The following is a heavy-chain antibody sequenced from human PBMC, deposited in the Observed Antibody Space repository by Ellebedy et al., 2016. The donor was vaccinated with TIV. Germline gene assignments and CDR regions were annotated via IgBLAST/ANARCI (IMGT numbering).Heavy chain of an antibody. D-gene: IGHD3-9*01. V-gene: IGHV3-74*03. Sequence: GGSLRLXXVASGFSFSSYWMHWVRQAPGGGLMCVSRSSTDVTKITYADSVEGRFTVSRDNAENALYLQMNSLRAEDTGVYYCAREYYGILTGYYLDVWGKGTTVTVSS. CDR3: AREYYGILTGYYLDV. CDR1: GFSFSSYW. CDR2: SSTDVTKI. J-gene: IGHJ6*03.